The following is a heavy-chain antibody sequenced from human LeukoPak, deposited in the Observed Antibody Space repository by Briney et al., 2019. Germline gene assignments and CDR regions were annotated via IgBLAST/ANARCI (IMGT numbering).Heavy chain of an antibody. CDR3: AREGATGRHIGRNWFDP. D-gene: IGHD1-26*01. CDR1: GYTFTSYD. CDR2: MNPNSGNT. Sequence: ASVKVSCKASGYTFTSYDINWVLQATGQGLEWMGWMNPNSGNTGYAQKFQGRVTMTRNTSISTAYMELSSLRSEDTAVYYCAREGATGRHIGRNWFDPWGQGTLVTVSS. V-gene: IGHV1-8*01. J-gene: IGHJ5*02.